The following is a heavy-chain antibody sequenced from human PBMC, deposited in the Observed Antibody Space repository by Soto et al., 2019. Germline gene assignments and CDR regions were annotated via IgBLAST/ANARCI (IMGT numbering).Heavy chain of an antibody. CDR1: GFTFSSYG. CDR2: IWYDGSNK. CDR3: ARADYDSSGYYYDP. J-gene: IGHJ5*02. D-gene: IGHD3-22*01. Sequence: GSLRISCAASGFTFSSYGMHWVRQAPGKGLEWVAVIWYDGSNKYYADSVKGRFTISRDNSKNTLYLQMNSLRAEDTAVYYCARADYDSSGYYYDPWGQGTLVTVSS. V-gene: IGHV3-33*01.